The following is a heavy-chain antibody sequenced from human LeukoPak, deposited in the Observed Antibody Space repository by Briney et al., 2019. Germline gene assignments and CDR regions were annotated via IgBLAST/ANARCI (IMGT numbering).Heavy chain of an antibody. V-gene: IGHV3-11*01. CDR3: ARDMTPVKPDFVDDPYAMDV. CDR2: ISTTGVVL. D-gene: IGHD4-17*01. CDR1: GFTLSDHY. J-gene: IGHJ6*02. Sequence: KPGGSLRLSCAASGFTLSDHYMSWIRQSPGKGLEWVSYISTTGVVLYYADSVKGRFTISRDDAQNSLYLQMDTLRAEDTAVYYCARDMTPVKPDFVDDPYAMDVWGQGTTVTVSS.